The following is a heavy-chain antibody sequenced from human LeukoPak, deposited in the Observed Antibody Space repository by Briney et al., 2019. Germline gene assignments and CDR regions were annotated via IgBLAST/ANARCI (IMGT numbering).Heavy chain of an antibody. V-gene: IGHV3-30*18. CDR2: ISYDGSNK. Sequence: GSLRLSCAASGFTFSSYGMHWVRQAPAKGLEWVAIISYDGSNKYYADSVKGRFTISRDNSKNTLYLQMNSLRAEDTAVYYCAKSTTVTRRGYFDYWGQGTMVTVSS. CDR3: AKSTTVTRRGYFDY. CDR1: GFTFSSYG. J-gene: IGHJ4*02. D-gene: IGHD4-17*01.